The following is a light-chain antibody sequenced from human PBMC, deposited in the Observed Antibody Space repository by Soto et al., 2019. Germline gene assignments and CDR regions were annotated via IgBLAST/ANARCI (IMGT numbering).Light chain of an antibody. CDR1: QSVYSN. J-gene: IGKJ4*01. CDR3: QQYTKWPLT. V-gene: IGKV3-15*01. Sequence: EIVMTQSPATLSVSPGERATLSCRASQSVYSNLAWYQQKPGQAPRLLIYHASTRATGIPARFSGGGSGTEFTLTISSLQSEDFAVYYCQQYTKWPLTFGGGTKVDI. CDR2: HAS.